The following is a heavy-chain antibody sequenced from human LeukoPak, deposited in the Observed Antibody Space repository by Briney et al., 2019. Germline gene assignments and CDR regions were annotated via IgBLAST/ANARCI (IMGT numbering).Heavy chain of an antibody. CDR2: ISDYNDNT. V-gene: IGHV1-18*01. CDR3: ARGREAAFDI. Sequence: ASVKVSCKASGYTFTNYGISWVRQAPGQGLEWTGWISDYNDNTYYAQKFQGRVTLTTDTSTTTAYMELRSLRSDDTAVYYCARGREAAFDIWGQGTMVTVSS. J-gene: IGHJ3*02. CDR1: GYTFTNYG.